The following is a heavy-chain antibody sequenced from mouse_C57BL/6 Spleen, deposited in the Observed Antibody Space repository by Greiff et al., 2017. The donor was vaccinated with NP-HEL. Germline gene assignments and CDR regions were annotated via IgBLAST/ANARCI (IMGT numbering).Heavy chain of an antibody. CDR2: IDPANGNT. Sequence: EVKLQESVAELVRPGASVKLSCTASGFNIKNTYMHWVKQRPEQGLEWIGRIDPANGNTKYAPKFQGKATITADTSSNTAYLQLSSLTSEDTAIYYCARCPSYGNYPYYYAMDYWGQGTSVTVSS. CDR1: GFNIKNTY. D-gene: IGHD2-1*01. CDR3: ARCPSYGNYPYYYAMDY. V-gene: IGHV14-3*01. J-gene: IGHJ4*01.